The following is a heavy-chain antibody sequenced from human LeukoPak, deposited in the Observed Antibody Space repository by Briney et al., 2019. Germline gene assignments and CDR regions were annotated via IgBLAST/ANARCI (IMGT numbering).Heavy chain of an antibody. J-gene: IGHJ4*02. CDR2: IYYSGST. CDR3: AKVGYSRLTVDY. V-gene: IGHV4-39*07. CDR1: GGSISSSSYY. Sequence: PSETLSLTCTVSGGSISSSSYYWGWIRQPPGKGLEWIGSIYYSGSTYYNPSLKSRITISVDTSKNQFSLKLSSVTAADTAVYYCAKVGYSRLTVDYWGQGTLVTVSS. D-gene: IGHD6-13*01.